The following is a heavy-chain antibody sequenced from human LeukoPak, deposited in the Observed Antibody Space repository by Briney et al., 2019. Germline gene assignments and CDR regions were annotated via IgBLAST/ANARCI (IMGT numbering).Heavy chain of an antibody. CDR2: IYYSGST. D-gene: IGHD3-10*01. CDR1: GGSISSSSYY. CDR3: ARLTQNDYYGSGSYYNPDAFDI. Sequence: SETLSLTCTVSGGSISSSSYYWGWIRQPPGKGLEWIGSIYYSGSTYYNPSLKSRVTISVDTPKNQFSLKLSSVTAADTAVYYCARLTQNDYYGSGSYYNPDAFDIWGQGTMVTVSS. V-gene: IGHV4-39*01. J-gene: IGHJ3*02.